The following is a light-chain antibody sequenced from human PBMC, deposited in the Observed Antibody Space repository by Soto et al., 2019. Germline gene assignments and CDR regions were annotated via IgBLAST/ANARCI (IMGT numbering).Light chain of an antibody. CDR3: TSYAGSKLRV. Sequence: SVLTQPPSASGSPGQSVTLSCTGTSSDVGGYDYVSWFQHHPGKAPKLIIYDVTKRPSGVPDRFSGSKSDNTASLTVSGLQAEYEGDYFCTSYAGSKLRVFGGGAKLIVL. J-gene: IGLJ2*01. CDR1: SSDVGGYDY. V-gene: IGLV2-8*01. CDR2: DVT.